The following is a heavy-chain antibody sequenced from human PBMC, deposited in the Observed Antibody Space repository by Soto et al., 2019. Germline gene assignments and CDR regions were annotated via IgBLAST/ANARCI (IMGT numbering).Heavy chain of an antibody. J-gene: IGHJ3*02. CDR3: AREGGITMIVVVITNDAFDI. CDR2: ISYDGSNK. V-gene: IGHV3-30-3*01. Sequence: PGGSLRLSCAASGFTFSSYAMHWVRQAPGKGLEWVAVISYDGSNKYYADSVKGRFTISRDNSKNTLYLQMNSLRAEDTAVYYCAREGGITMIVVVITNDAFDIWGQGTMVTVS. CDR1: GFTFSSYA. D-gene: IGHD3-22*01.